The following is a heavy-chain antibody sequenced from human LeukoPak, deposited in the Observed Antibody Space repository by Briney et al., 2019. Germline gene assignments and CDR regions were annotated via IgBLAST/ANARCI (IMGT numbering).Heavy chain of an antibody. CDR3: ARTTQMGWFDP. CDR1: GGSINTYY. Sequence: SEALSLTCTVSGGSINTYYWSWIRQPPGKGLEWIGYIYSSGSTNYNPFIKSRVTISIDSSTNQFFLKLTSVTAADTAVYYCARTTQMGWFDPWGQGTLVTVSS. D-gene: IGHD1-1*01. CDR2: IYSSGST. V-gene: IGHV4-59*01. J-gene: IGHJ5*02.